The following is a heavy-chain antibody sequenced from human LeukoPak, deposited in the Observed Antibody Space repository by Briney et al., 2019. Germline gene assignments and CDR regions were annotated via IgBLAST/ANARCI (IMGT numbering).Heavy chain of an antibody. CDR1: GYSFTNYW. V-gene: IGHV5-51*01. J-gene: IGHJ4*02. Sequence: GESLKISCQVSGYSFTNYWIGWVRQVPGTGLESMGIIYPADSDTTYSPSFQGQVTISADKSISTVYLQWSSLKASDTAMYYCAKQSRCSSDTRGYYFDYWGQGTLVTVSS. CDR3: AKQSRCSSDTRGYYFDY. D-gene: IGHD3-3*01. CDR2: IYPADSDT.